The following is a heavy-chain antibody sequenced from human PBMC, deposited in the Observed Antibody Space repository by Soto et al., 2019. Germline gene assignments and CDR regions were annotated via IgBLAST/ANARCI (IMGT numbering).Heavy chain of an antibody. CDR3: ARAYGYSYGYGVYYYYYGMDV. CDR2: INHSGST. CDR1: GGSFSGYY. D-gene: IGHD5-18*01. V-gene: IGHV4-34*01. J-gene: IGHJ6*02. Sequence: QVQLQQWGAGLLKPSETLSLTCAVYGGSFSGYYWSWIRQPPGKGLEWIGEINHSGSTNYNPSLKSRVTISVDTSKNQFSLRLSSVTAADTAVYYCARAYGYSYGYGVYYYYYGMDVWGQGTTVTVSS.